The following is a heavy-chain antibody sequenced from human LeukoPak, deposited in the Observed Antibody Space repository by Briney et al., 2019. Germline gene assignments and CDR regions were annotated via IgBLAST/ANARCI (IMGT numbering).Heavy chain of an antibody. CDR3: AKDPRLGDSGSWYIWFDP. CDR2: ISRSSSYI. J-gene: IGHJ5*02. D-gene: IGHD6-13*01. Sequence: GGSLRLSCAVSGFTFSSYSMTWVRQAPGKGREWVSSISRSSSYIYYADSVKGRFTISRDNAKNSLYLQMNSLRAEDTAVYYCAKDPRLGDSGSWYIWFDPWGQGTLDTVSS. CDR1: GFTFSSYS. V-gene: IGHV3-21*04.